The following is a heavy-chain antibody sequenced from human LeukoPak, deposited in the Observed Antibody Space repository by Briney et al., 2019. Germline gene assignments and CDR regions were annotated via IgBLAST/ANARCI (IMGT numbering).Heavy chain of an antibody. D-gene: IGHD1-26*01. CDR1: GYTFTSYC. V-gene: IGHV1-46*01. CDR2: INPSGGST. CDR3: ARDNSVGDNVWWFDP. Sequence: ASVKVSCKASGYTFTSYCMHWVRQAPGQGLEWMGIINPSGGSTSYAQKFQGRVTMTRDMSTSTVYMELSSLRSEDTAVYYCARDNSVGDNVWWFDPWGQGTLVTVSS. J-gene: IGHJ5*02.